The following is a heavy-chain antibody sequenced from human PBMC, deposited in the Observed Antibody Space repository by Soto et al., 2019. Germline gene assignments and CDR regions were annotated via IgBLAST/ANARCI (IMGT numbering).Heavy chain of an antibody. Sequence: GGSLRLSCAASGFTFSNAWMSWVRQAPGKGLEWVGRIKSKTDGGTTDYAAPVKGRFTISRDDSKNTLYLQTNSLKTEDTAVYYCTTDKMRWYYYDSSGPIKTDYWGQGTLVTVSS. D-gene: IGHD3-22*01. J-gene: IGHJ4*02. CDR3: TTDKMRWYYYDSSGPIKTDY. CDR1: GFTFSNAW. CDR2: IKSKTDGGTT. V-gene: IGHV3-15*01.